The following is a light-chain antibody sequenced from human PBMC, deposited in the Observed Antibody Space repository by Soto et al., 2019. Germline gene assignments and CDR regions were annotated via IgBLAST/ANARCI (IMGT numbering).Light chain of an antibody. CDR1: QSVYSM. CDR2: GAS. CDR3: QQLHGYPIT. Sequence: EIVMTQSPAPLSVSPGERATLSCRASQSVYSMLAWYQQKPGQAPRLLIYGASSRATGIPDRFSGSGSGTDFTLTISSLQPEDVATYYCQQLHGYPITFGQGTRLEIK. J-gene: IGKJ5*01. V-gene: IGKV3D-15*01.